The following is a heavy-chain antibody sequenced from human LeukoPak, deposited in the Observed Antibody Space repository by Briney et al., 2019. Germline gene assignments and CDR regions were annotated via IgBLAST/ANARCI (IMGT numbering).Heavy chain of an antibody. CDR1: GGTFSNYA. V-gene: IGHV1-69*13. CDR3: ARASAGGSCYFCYFDS. Sequence: PVKVSCKAFGGTFSNYAISWVRQAPGQRPEWMGGIIHIFGTANYAQKFQGRVTITADESTSTAYMELSSLRSEDTAVYYCARASAGGSCYFCYFDSWGQGTLVTVSS. D-gene: IGHD2-15*01. CDR2: IIHIFGTA. J-gene: IGHJ4*02.